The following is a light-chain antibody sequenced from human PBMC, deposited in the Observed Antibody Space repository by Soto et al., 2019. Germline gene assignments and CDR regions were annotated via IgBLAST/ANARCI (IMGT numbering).Light chain of an antibody. Sequence: DIQMTQSPSTLSASVGDRVTITCRASQSISSWLAWYQQKPGKAPKLLIYKASSLESGVPSRFSGSGSGTEFTLTISSLQPDDFATYYCQQYNSYDMWSFGQGTKVDLK. CDR1: QSISSW. J-gene: IGKJ1*01. V-gene: IGKV1-5*03. CDR3: QQYNSYDMWS. CDR2: KAS.